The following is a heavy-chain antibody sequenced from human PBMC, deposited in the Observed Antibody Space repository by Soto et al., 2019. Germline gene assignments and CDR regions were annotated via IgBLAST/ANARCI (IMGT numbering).Heavy chain of an antibody. CDR3: ARDSLYCXTTSFYRSRGYYYGMDV. J-gene: IGHJ6*02. D-gene: IGHD2-2*02. CDR2: ISRSSSYI. V-gene: IGHV3-21*01. Sequence: PGGSLRLSCAASGFTFSSYSMNWVRQAPGKGLEWVSSISRSSSYIYYADSVKGRFTISRDNAKNSLYLQMNSLRAEDTALYYSARDSLYCXTTSFYRSRGYYYGMDVWGQGTTVTVSS. CDR1: GFTFSSYS.